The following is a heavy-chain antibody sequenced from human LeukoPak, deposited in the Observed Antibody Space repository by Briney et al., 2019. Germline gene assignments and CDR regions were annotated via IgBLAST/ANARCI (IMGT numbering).Heavy chain of an antibody. D-gene: IGHD5-24*01. CDR2: ISMSGRYI. V-gene: IGHV3-21*01. CDR3: ARWLDGYTPLDC. CDR1: GFTFDGYS. J-gene: IGHJ4*02. Sequence: GGSLRLSCAASGFTFDGYSMNWVRQAPGKGLEWVASISMSGRYIHYAGSVRGRFTISRDNGRNSVYLQMTGLRIEDTATYFCARWLDGYTPLDCWGQGVLVTVSS.